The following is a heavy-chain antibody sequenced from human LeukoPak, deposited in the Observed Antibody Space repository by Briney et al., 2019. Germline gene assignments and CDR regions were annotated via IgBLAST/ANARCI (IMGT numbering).Heavy chain of an antibody. V-gene: IGHV4-39*07. CDR2: IYYSGST. J-gene: IGHJ4*02. Sequence: PSETLSLTCTVSGGSISSSYYWGWIRQPPGKGLEWIGSIYYSGSTYYNPSLKSRVTISVDTSKNQFSLKLSSVTAADTAVYYCARGTDYGDYVFHYWGQGTLVTVSS. CDR3: ARGTDYGDYVFHY. CDR1: GGSISSSYY. D-gene: IGHD4-17*01.